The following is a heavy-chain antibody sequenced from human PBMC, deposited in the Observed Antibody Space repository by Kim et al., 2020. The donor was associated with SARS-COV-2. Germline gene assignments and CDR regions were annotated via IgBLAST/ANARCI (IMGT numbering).Heavy chain of an antibody. V-gene: IGHV4-39*01. D-gene: IGHD6-13*01. Sequence: SETLSLTCTVSGGSFSSASYYRGWIRQPPGKGLEWIASISYSGSTYYNPSLNSRVGISIGTSTNQFSVRLSAVIAADTAVYYCAIQTGSSGWYYWGQGTLVTVSS. CDR3: AIQTGSSGWYY. CDR1: GGSFSSASYY. CDR2: ISYSGST. J-gene: IGHJ4*02.